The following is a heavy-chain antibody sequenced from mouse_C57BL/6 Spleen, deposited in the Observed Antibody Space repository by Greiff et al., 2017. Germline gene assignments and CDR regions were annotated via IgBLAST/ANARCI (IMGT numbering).Heavy chain of an antibody. D-gene: IGHD2-12*01. CDR1: GFNIKDDY. V-gene: IGHV14-4*01. J-gene: IGHJ4*01. Sequence: VQLQQSGAELVRPGASVKLSCTASGFNIKDDYMHWVKQRPEQGLEWIGWIDPENGDTEYASKFQGKATITADTSSNTAYLQLSSLTSEDTAVYYCTNSNDGAMDYWGQGTSVTVSS. CDR2: IDPENGDT. CDR3: TNSNDGAMDY.